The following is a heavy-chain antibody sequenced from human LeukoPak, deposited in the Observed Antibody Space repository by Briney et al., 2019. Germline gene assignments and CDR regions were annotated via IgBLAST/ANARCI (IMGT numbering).Heavy chain of an antibody. Sequence: ASVKVSCKASGYTFTSYDINWVRQATGQGLEWMGWINPNSGNTGYAQKFQGRVTMTRNTSISTAYMELSSLRSEDTAVYYCARDQQLEGDGDPWGQGTLVTVSS. J-gene: IGHJ5*02. V-gene: IGHV1-8*01. CDR3: ARDQQLEGDGDP. CDR1: GYTFTSYD. CDR2: INPNSGNT. D-gene: IGHD1-1*01.